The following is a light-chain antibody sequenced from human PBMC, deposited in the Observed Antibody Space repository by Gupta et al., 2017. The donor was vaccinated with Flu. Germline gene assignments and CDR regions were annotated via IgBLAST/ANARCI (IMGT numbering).Light chain of an antibody. CDR3: QQHYSYPST. CDR2: DAS. Sequence: DIQMNQSPTSLSASVGERVTIPCRASQGISNYLAWFQQKPGKAPKSLIYDASSLHSGVPTKFSGSGSGTDFTLTISSLQPEDFAAYYCQQHYSYPSTFGPGTKVD. J-gene: IGKJ3*01. CDR1: QGISNY. V-gene: IGKV1-16*02.